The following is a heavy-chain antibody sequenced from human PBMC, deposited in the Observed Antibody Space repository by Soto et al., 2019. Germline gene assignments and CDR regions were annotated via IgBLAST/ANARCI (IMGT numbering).Heavy chain of an antibody. J-gene: IGHJ4*02. D-gene: IGHD3-16*02. CDR3: AGASPTFGGVIVQYYFDY. CDR2: IIPIYGTA. Sequence: QVQLVQSGAEVKKPGSSVRVSCKASGGTFSSYAISWVRQAPGQGLEYMGGIIPIYGTANYAQKFQDRVTFTADASTSTVYMELSSLRSEDTAVYYCAGASPTFGGVIVQYYFDYWGQGTLVTVSS. V-gene: IGHV1-69*12. CDR1: GGTFSSYA.